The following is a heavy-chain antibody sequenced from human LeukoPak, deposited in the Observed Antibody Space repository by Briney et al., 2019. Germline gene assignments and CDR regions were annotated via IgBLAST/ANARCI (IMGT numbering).Heavy chain of an antibody. V-gene: IGHV3-21*01. CDR2: ISSSSSYI. CDR1: GFTFSSYS. CDR3: ARDDCSSTSCYLARGYYYGMDV. J-gene: IGHJ6*02. D-gene: IGHD2-2*01. Sequence: PGGSLRLSCAASGFTFSSYSMNWVRQAPGKGLEWVSSISSSSSYIYYADSVKGRFTISRDNAKNSLYLQMNSLRAEDTAVYYCARDDCSSTSCYLARGYYYGMDVWGQGTTVTVSS.